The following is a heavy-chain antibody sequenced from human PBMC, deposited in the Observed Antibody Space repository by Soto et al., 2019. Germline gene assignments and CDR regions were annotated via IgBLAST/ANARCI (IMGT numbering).Heavy chain of an antibody. CDR3: ARSVAVPGAHIDY. J-gene: IGHJ4*02. D-gene: IGHD6-19*01. V-gene: IGHV4-59*01. CDR1: GGSISGSY. Sequence: SETLSLTFSVSGGSISGSYWTCIRQSPGKGLEWLGYVYYTGSTKYSHSLRSRVSISVDTSKNEFSLRLSSVTAADKAVYFCARSVAVPGAHIDYWGQGTQVTDSS. CDR2: VYYTGST.